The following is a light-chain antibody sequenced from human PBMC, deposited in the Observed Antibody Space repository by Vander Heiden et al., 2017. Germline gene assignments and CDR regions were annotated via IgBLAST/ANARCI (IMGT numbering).Light chain of an antibody. CDR2: GAS. J-gene: IGKJ2*01. CDR1: QTISGS. CDR3: QQLYSIPPT. V-gene: IGKV1-39*01. Sequence: IQMTQSPYSLSASVGDRLTLTCRASQTISGSLNWYQQKPGKAPKLLIYGASSLQRGVTSRFSGSGSGTDFTLTISNLQPEDFATDACQQLYSIPPTFGQGTKLEIK.